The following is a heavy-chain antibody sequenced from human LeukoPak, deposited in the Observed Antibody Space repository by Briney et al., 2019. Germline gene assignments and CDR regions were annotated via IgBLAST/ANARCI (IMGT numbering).Heavy chain of an antibody. CDR3: ARRNRYSGNFYY. J-gene: IGHJ4*02. Sequence: GGSLRLSCAASGFTFSSYWMHWVRRAPGKGLVWVSRINSDGSSTSYADSVKGRFTISRDNAKNTLYLQMNSLRAEDTAVYYCARRNRYSGNFYYWGQGTLVTVSS. CDR2: INSDGSST. CDR1: GFTFSSYW. D-gene: IGHD1-26*01. V-gene: IGHV3-74*01.